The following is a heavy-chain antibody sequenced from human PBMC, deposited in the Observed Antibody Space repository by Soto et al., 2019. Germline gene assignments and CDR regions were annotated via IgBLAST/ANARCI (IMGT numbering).Heavy chain of an antibody. D-gene: IGHD6-13*01. V-gene: IGHV1-58*02. CDR1: GFTFTISS. CDR3: AAGASSSWYYYYYYYMDV. J-gene: IGHJ6*03. Sequence: ASVKVSCKASGFTFTISSMQWVRQARGQRLEWIGWIVVGSGNTNYAQKFQERVTITRDMSTSTAYMELSSLRSEDTAVYYCAAGASSSWYYYYYYYMDVWGKGTTVTVSS. CDR2: IVVGSGNT.